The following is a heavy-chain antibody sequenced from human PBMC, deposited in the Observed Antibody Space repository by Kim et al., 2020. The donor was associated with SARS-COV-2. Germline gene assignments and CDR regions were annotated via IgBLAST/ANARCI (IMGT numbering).Heavy chain of an antibody. Sequence: ASVKVSCKASGYTFTGYYMHWVRQAPGQGLEWMGWINPNSGGTNYAQKFQGRVTMTRDTSISTAYMELSRLRSDDTAVYYCASPTIFNYIPMVRGAAWRSGMDVWGQGPTVTVSS. CDR2: INPNSGGT. CDR1: GYTFTGYY. J-gene: IGHJ6*02. V-gene: IGHV1-2*02. D-gene: IGHD3-10*01. CDR3: ASPTIFNYIPMVRGAAWRSGMDV.